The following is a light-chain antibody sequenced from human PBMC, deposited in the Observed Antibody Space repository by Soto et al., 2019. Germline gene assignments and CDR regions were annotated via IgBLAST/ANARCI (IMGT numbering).Light chain of an antibody. CDR2: LGS. V-gene: IGKV2-28*01. CDR3: MEALQTPWT. CDR1: QNLLHSNGFNY. Sequence: DIVMPQSPLSLPVTPGEPASISCRSSQNLLHSNGFNYLDWYLQKPGQSPQLLIYLGSNRASGVPDRFSGRGSGTDFTLTISRVEAEDVGVYYCMEALQTPWTFGQGTRVDIK. J-gene: IGKJ1*01.